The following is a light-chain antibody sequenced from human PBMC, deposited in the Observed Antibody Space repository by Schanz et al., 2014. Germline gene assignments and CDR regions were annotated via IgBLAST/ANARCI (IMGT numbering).Light chain of an antibody. Sequence: QSALTQPASVSGSPGQSVTISCTGTSSDVGGYNYVSWYQQHPGKAPKVMIYEVTKRPSGVPDRYSGSKSGNTASLTVSGLQAEDEADYYCSSYTSSNTGVFGGGTKLTVL. CDR2: EVT. V-gene: IGLV2-8*01. CDR1: SSDVGGYNY. J-gene: IGLJ3*02. CDR3: SSYTSSNTGV.